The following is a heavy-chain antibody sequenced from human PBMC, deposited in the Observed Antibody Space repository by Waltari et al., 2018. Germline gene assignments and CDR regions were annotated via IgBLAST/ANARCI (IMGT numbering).Heavy chain of an antibody. D-gene: IGHD6-13*01. CDR1: GYSFTSCG. V-gene: IGHV1-18*01. CDR3: ARDPDSSFGYQTAFDI. CDR2: SGNYSKNK. Sequence: QGQLVQSGDEVKKPGASVKVSCKASGYSFTSCGISWVRQAPGKGREWMGWSGNYSKNKRYSQKFQDRVTVTMDIATSTVYLELRSLRSDDTAVYYCARDPDSSFGYQTAFDIWGQGTMVTFSS. J-gene: IGHJ3*02.